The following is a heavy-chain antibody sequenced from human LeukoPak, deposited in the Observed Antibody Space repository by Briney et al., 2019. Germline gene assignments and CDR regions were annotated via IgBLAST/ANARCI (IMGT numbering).Heavy chain of an antibody. J-gene: IGHJ6*02. CDR3: ARLEHSNHGYYYYGMDV. CDR1: GFTFSSYS. Sequence: GGSLRLSCAASGFTFSSYSMNWVRQAPGKGLEWVSSISSSSSYIYYADSVKGRFTISRDNAKNSLYLQMNSLRAEDTAVYYCARLEHSNHGYYYYGMDVWGQGTTVTVSS. D-gene: IGHD4-11*01. V-gene: IGHV3-21*01. CDR2: ISSSSSYI.